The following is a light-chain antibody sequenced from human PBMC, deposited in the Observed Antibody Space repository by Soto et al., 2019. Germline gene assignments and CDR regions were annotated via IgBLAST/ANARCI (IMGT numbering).Light chain of an antibody. CDR2: AAS. J-gene: IGKJ4*01. V-gene: IGKV1-17*01. CDR1: QGIGSD. CDR3: LQHNSYPPT. Sequence: DIQMTQSPSSLSASVGDRVTITCRASQGIGSDLGWYQQKPGKAPKRLIYAASSLQSGVPSRFSGSGSGTECTLTISSLQPEDFATYFCLQHNSYPPTFGGGTKVEIK.